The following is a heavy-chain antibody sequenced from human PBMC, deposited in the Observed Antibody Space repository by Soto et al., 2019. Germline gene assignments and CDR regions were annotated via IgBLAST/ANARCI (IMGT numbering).Heavy chain of an antibody. V-gene: IGHV1-8*01. CDR2: INLNSGDT. Sequence: QVQLVQSGAEVQKPGASVKVSCKASGYTFTSYDINWVRQAAGQGLEWMGWINLNSGDTDTAQKFQGRLTMTRDTSISTADMELSSLTSEDTAVYYCARGRGWRDYWGQGTLVTVSS. CDR1: GYTFTSYD. J-gene: IGHJ4*02. CDR3: ARGRGWRDY. D-gene: IGHD6-19*01.